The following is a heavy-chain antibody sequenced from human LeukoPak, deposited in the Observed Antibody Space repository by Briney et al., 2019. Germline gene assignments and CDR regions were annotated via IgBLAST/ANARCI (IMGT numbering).Heavy chain of an antibody. CDR3: AKDFDSSDYPRWYLDY. V-gene: IGHV3-30*18. CDR1: GFSFRSYG. J-gene: IGHJ4*02. CDR2: ISSDEINE. D-gene: IGHD3-22*01. Sequence: PGGSLRLSRAASGFSFRSYGMHWVRQAPGKGLEWVAVISSDEINEYYADSVKGRFTISRDNSKNTLYLQMNSMRAEDTAIYYCAKDFDSSDYPRWYLDYWGQGTLVTVSS.